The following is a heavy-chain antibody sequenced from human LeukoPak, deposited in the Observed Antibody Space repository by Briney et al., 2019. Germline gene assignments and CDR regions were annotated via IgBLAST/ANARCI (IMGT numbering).Heavy chain of an antibody. V-gene: IGHV3-64D*06. CDR2: ISSNGGST. D-gene: IGHD6-19*01. Sequence: PGGSLRLSCSASGFTFSSYAMHWVRQAPGKGLEYVSAISSNGGSTYYADSVKGRFTISRDNSKNTLYLQMNNLRAEDTAVYYCVKKYSSDWPCFDYWGQGTLVTVSS. J-gene: IGHJ4*02. CDR3: VKKYSSDWPCFDY. CDR1: GFTFSSYA.